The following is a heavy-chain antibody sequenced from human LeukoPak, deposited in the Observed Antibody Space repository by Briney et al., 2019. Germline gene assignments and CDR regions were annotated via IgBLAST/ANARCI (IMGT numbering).Heavy chain of an antibody. CDR2: ISSRSDTI. V-gene: IGHV3-48*01. CDR1: GFTFSTYS. J-gene: IGHJ4*02. Sequence: PGGSLRLSCAASGFTFSTYSMNWVRQAPGKGLEWVSYISSRSDTIYYADSVKGRFTISRDNAKNSMYLQMNSLRAEDTAVYYCVAEHFWALGYWGQGTLVTVSS. D-gene: IGHD3-3*02. CDR3: VAEHFWALGY.